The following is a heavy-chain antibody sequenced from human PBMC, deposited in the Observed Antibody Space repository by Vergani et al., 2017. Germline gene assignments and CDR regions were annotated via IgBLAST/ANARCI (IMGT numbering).Heavy chain of an antibody. D-gene: IGHD4-17*01. J-gene: IGHJ4*02. CDR1: GYTFTSYA. V-gene: IGHV1-2*02. CDR2: INPNSGGT. CDR3: ARSRSSAHNGDPTRRYAPGDY. Sequence: QVQLVQSGAEVKKPGASVKVSCKASGYTFTSYAMHWVRQAPGQRLEWMGWINPNSGGTNYAQKFQGRVTMTRDTSISTAYMELSRLRSDDTAVYYCARSRSSAHNGDPTRRYAPGDYWGQGTLVTVSS.